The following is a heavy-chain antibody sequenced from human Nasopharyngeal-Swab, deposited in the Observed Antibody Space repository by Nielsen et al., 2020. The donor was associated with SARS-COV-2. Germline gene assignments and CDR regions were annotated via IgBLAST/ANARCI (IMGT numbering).Heavy chain of an antibody. V-gene: IGHV4-34*01. CDR2: MKPSGIT. J-gene: IGHJ4*02. Sequence: SETLSLTCAVYGGSLSDYHWSWIRQPPGKGLEWIGEMKPSGITNYNPSLKSRVAISIDMSKNQFFLNLRSVTAADTAVYYCAGHPADFDYWGQGTLVTVSS. CDR1: GGSLSDYH. CDR3: AGHPADFDY. D-gene: IGHD6-25*01.